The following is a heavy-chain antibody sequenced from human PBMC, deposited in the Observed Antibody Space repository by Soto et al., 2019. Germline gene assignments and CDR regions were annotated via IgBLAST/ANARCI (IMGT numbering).Heavy chain of an antibody. V-gene: IGHV4-4*02. CDR2: IYHSGST. Sequence: SETLSLTCAVSGGSISSSNWWSWVRQPPGKGLEWIGEIYHSGSTYHNPSLKSRVTISVDKSKNQFSLKLSSVTAADTAVYYCASVAKTINWPDNWGQGTLVTVSS. CDR3: ASVAKTINWPDN. J-gene: IGHJ5*02. CDR1: GGSISSSNW.